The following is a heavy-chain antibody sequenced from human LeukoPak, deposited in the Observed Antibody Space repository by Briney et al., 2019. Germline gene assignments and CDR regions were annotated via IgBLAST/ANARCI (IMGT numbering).Heavy chain of an antibody. Sequence: ASVKVSCKASGYTFTSYYMHWVRQAPGQGLEWMGIINPSGDSTSYAQKFQGRVTMTRDTSTSTVYMELSSLRSEDTAVYYCARVKWGTIFGVVILPDFDYWGQGTLVTVSS. D-gene: IGHD3-3*01. CDR1: GYTFTSYY. CDR3: ARVKWGTIFGVVILPDFDY. V-gene: IGHV1-46*03. CDR2: INPSGDST. J-gene: IGHJ4*02.